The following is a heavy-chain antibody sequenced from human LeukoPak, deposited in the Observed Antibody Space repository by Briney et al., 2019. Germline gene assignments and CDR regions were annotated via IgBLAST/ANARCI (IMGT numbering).Heavy chain of an antibody. V-gene: IGHV4-61*01. CDR3: ARTGGYSYGFLDY. CDR2: IYYSGST. J-gene: IGHJ4*02. Sequence: SETLSLTCTVSGGSVSSGSYYWSWIRQPPGKGLEWIGYIYYSGSTNYNPSLKSRVTISVDTSKNQFSLKLSSVTAADTAVYYCARTGGYSYGFLDYWGQGTLVTVPS. CDR1: GGSVSSGSYY. D-gene: IGHD5-18*01.